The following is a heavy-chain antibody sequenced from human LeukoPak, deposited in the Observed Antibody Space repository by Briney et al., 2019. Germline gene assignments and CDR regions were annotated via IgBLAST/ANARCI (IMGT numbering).Heavy chain of an antibody. CDR1: VFTLEDYT. Sequence: GGSLRLSRVASVFTLEDYTMHWVRQAPGKTLECVSLISWDGTTYYTDSVKGRFTISRDNSKSSLYLQMDTLRSEDTAFYYCVKDLSYESSGHVLEYWGQGTLVTVSS. D-gene: IGHD3-22*01. V-gene: IGHV3-43*01. CDR3: VKDLSYESSGHVLEY. CDR2: ISWDGTT. J-gene: IGHJ4*02.